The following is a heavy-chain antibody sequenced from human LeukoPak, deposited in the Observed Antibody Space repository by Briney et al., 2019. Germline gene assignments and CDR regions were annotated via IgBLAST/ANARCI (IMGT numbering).Heavy chain of an antibody. J-gene: IGHJ4*02. Sequence: ASVKVSCKASGYTFTGYYMHWVRQAPGQGLEWMGWINPNSGDTKYAQKFQGRITMTRDTSISTAYMELSRLRSDDTAVYYCATQRGSYLWGTDFDYWGQGTLVTVSS. CDR1: GYTFTGYY. CDR3: ATQRGSYLWGTDFDY. CDR2: INPNSGDT. D-gene: IGHD3-16*01. V-gene: IGHV1-2*02.